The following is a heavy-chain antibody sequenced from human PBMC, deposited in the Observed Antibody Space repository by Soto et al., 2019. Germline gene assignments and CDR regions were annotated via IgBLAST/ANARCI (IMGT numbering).Heavy chain of an antibody. D-gene: IGHD2-15*01. CDR1: GFTFSTYA. V-gene: IGHV3-30-3*01. J-gene: IGHJ5*02. CDR2: ISYDGSNK. Sequence: QVQLVESGGGVVQPGRSLRLSCAASGFTFSTYAMHWVRQAPGKGLEWVAVISYDGSNKYYADSVKGRFTISRDNSKNTLYLQMNSLRAEDTAVYYCARDGNVGLYNWFDPWGQGTLVTVSS. CDR3: ARDGNVGLYNWFDP.